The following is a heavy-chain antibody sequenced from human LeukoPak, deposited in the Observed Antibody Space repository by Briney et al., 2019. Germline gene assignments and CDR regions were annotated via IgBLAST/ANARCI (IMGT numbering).Heavy chain of an antibody. CDR3: ARGGLTGVTNWFDP. CDR2: IIPFLVTP. Sequence: SVKVSCKSSGDTFNSYVISWVRQAPGQGPEWMGGIIPFLVTPNYAQKCQVRVTITTDQSTNPAFMELRSRRSEDTAIYYRARGGLTGVTNWFDPWGQGTLVTVSS. D-gene: IGHD1-20*01. V-gene: IGHV1-69*05. CDR1: GDTFNSYV. J-gene: IGHJ5*02.